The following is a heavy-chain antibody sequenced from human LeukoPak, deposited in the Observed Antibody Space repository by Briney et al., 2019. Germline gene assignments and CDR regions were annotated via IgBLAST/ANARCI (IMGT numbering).Heavy chain of an antibody. D-gene: IGHD1-26*01. Sequence: PSETLSLTCTVSGGSISSSSYYWGWIRQPPGKGLEWIGSIYYSGSTYYNPSLKSRVTISVDTSKNQFSLKLSSVTAADTAVYYCARDEGATLIWGQGTMVTVSS. V-gene: IGHV4-39*07. CDR1: GGSISSSSYY. CDR3: ARDEGATLI. J-gene: IGHJ3*02. CDR2: IYYSGST.